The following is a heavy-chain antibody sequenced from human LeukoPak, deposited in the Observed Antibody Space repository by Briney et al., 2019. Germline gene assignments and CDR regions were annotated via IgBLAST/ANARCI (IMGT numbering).Heavy chain of an antibody. D-gene: IGHD3-9*01. CDR2: INPNSGGT. J-gene: IGHJ4*02. CDR3: ARAASLTYYDILTLDY. Sequence: GASVKVSFKASGYTFTGYYMHWVRQAPGQGLEWMGWINPNSGGTNYAQKFQGRVTMTRDTSISTAYMELSRLRSDDTAVYYCARAASLTYYDILTLDYWGQGTLVTVSS. V-gene: IGHV1-2*02. CDR1: GYTFTGYY.